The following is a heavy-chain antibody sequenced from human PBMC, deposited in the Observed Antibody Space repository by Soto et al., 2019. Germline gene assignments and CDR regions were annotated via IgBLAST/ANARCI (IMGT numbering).Heavy chain of an antibody. CDR3: ATADFMNNWFDP. CDR1: GGSISSYY. CDR2: IYYSGST. Sequence: SETLSLTCTVSGGSISSYYWSWIRQPPGKGLEWIGYIYYSGSTNYNPSLKGRVTISVDTSKNQFSLKLSSVTAADTAVYYCATADFMNNWFDPWGQGTLVTVSS. V-gene: IGHV4-59*01. J-gene: IGHJ5*02.